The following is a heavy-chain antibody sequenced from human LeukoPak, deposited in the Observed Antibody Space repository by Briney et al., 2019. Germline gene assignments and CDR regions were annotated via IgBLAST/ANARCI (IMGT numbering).Heavy chain of an antibody. D-gene: IGHD3-3*01. J-gene: IGHJ4*02. CDR3: ARANQRSGYYNY. V-gene: IGHV3-48*04. CDR2: IGISSGNT. CDR1: GFPFSDYS. Sequence: GGSLRLSCTASGFPFSDYSMNWVRQAPGKGLEWISYIGISSGNTKYADSVKGRFTISADNAKNSLYLQMNSLRVEDTAVYYCARANQRSGYYNYWGQGTLVTVSP.